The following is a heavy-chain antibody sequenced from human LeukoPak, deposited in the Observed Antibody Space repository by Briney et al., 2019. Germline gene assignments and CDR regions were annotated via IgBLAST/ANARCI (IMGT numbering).Heavy chain of an antibody. J-gene: IGHJ6*03. Sequence: GGSLRLSCAASGFTFSSYWMSWVRQAPGKGLEWVANIKQDGSDKYYADSVKGRFTISRDNAQNSLYLQMNSLRGEDTAVYYCARDRRYWSSTSCFPRFGYYMDVWGKGTTVTVSS. CDR2: IKQDGSDK. D-gene: IGHD2-2*01. V-gene: IGHV3-7*01. CDR1: GFTFSSYW. CDR3: ARDRRYWSSTSCFPRFGYYMDV.